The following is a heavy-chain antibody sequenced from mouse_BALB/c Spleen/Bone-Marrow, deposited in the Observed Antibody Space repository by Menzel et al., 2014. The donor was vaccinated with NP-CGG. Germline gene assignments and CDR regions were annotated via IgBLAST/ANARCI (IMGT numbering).Heavy chain of an antibody. CDR1: GYTFTDYY. CDR2: IYPRSDNT. Sequence: LVESGAELARPGASVKLSCKASGYTFTDYYINWVKQRTGQGLEWIGEIYPRSDNTYYNEKFKGKATLTADKSSSTAYLQLSSLTSEDSAVYFCARDWDYYAMDYWGQGTSVTVSS. V-gene: IGHV1-77*01. CDR3: ARDWDYYAMDY. D-gene: IGHD4-1*01. J-gene: IGHJ4*01.